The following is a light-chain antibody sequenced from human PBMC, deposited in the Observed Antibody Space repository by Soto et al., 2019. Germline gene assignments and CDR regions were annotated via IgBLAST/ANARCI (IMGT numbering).Light chain of an antibody. CDR3: QHYNSYSEA. J-gene: IGKJ1*01. CDR1: QSIGMW. CDR2: KAS. Sequence: DIQMTQSPSTLSASVGDRVTITCRASQSIGMWLAWFQQEPGKAPKVLIYKASTLKSGVPSRFSGSGSGTEFTLTISSLQPDDFATYYCQHYNSYSEALGQGTKVDIK. V-gene: IGKV1-5*03.